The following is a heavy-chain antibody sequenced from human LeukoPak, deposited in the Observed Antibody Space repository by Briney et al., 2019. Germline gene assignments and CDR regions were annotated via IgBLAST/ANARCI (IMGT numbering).Heavy chain of an antibody. CDR1: GGSISSYY. CDR3: ARGYYYDSSGYQGWFDP. Sequence: SETLSLTCTVSGGSISSYYWSWIRQPPGKGLEWIGNIYYSGSTNYNPSLKSRVTISVDTSKNQFSLKLSSVTAADTAVYYCARGYYYDSSGYQGWFDPWGQGTLVTVSS. V-gene: IGHV4-59*12. D-gene: IGHD3-22*01. CDR2: IYYSGST. J-gene: IGHJ5*02.